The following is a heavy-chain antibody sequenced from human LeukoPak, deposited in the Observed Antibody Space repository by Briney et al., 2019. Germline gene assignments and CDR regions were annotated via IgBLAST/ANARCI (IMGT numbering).Heavy chain of an antibody. CDR2: ISGSCGSR. J-gene: IGHJ4*02. V-gene: IGHV3-23*01. CDR3: AKSPTGTPDY. Sequence: GGSLRLSCAASGFTFSSYAMSWVRKAPGKGLEWVSAISGSCGSRYYADSVKGRFTISRDNSKNTLYLKMNSLRAEDTAVYYCAKSPTGTPDYWGQGTLVTVSS. CDR1: GFTFSSYA. D-gene: IGHD1-7*01.